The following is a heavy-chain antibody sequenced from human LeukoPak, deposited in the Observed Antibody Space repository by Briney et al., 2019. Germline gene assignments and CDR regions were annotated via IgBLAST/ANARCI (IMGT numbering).Heavy chain of an antibody. Sequence: PGGSLRLSCAASGFTFSSYWMHWVRQAPGKGLVWVSRINSDGSSTSYADSVKGRFTISRDNSKSTLYLQMNSLRAEDTAVYYCARAPSGYSSGWYGSYFDYWGQGTLVTVSS. J-gene: IGHJ4*02. D-gene: IGHD6-19*01. CDR2: INSDGSST. V-gene: IGHV3-74*01. CDR3: ARAPSGYSSGWYGSYFDY. CDR1: GFTFSSYW.